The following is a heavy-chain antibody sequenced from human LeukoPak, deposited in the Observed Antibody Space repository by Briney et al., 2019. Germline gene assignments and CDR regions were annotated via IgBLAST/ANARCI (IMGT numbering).Heavy chain of an antibody. V-gene: IGHV3-30*18. CDR2: ISYDGSNK. CDR3: ANSPTSGY. CDR1: GFTFSSYG. J-gene: IGHJ4*02. Sequence: GGSLRLSCAASGFTFSSYGMHWVRQAPGKGLEWVAVISYDGSNKYYADSVKGRFTISRDNSKNTLYLQMNSLRAEDTAVYYCANSPTSGYWGQGTLVTVSS.